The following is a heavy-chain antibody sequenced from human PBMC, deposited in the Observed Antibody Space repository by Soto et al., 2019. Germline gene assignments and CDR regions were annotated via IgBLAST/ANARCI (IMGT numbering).Heavy chain of an antibody. CDR2: IWYDGSNK. CDR3: ARDRKWFGEVYGMDV. V-gene: IGHV3-33*01. J-gene: IGHJ6*02. D-gene: IGHD3-10*01. Sequence: SLRLSCAASGFTFSSYGMHWVRQAPGKGLEWVAVIWYDGSNKYYADSVKGRFTISRDNSKNTLYLQMNSLRAEDTAVYYCARDRKWFGEVYGMDVWGQGTTVTVSS. CDR1: GFTFSSYG.